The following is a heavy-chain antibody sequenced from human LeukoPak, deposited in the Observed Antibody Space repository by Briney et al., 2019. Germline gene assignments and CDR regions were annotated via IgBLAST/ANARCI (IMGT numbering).Heavy chain of an antibody. CDR3: ARLTGYSSESWFDP. J-gene: IGHJ5*02. D-gene: IGHD3-9*01. CDR2: IYYSGST. V-gene: IGHV4-59*01. CDR1: DDSITMYY. Sequence: SETLSLTCSVSDDSITMYYWTWIRQPPGKGLEWIGYIYYSGSTNYNPSLKGRVTISVDRSKNQFSLKLSSVSAADTAVYYCARLTGYSSESWFDPWGQGILVTVSS.